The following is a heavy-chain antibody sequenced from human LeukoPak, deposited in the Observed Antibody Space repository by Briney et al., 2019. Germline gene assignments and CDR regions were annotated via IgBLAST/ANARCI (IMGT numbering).Heavy chain of an antibody. CDR3: ARDNRLAKTTTVRIYYYFGMDV. J-gene: IGHJ6*02. V-gene: IGHV3-66*01. CDR1: GFTVSSNY. CDR2: IYSSGRT. Sequence: GGSLRLSCAASGFTVSSNYMSWVRQAPGKGPEWVSVIYSSGRTYYADSVKDRFTISRGTSKNTLFLQMNSLSPEDTAVYYCARDNRLAKTTTVRIYYYFGMDVWGQGTTVTVSS. D-gene: IGHD4-17*01.